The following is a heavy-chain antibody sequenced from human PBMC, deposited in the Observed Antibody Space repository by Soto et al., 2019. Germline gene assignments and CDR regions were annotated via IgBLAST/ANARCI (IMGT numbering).Heavy chain of an antibody. Sequence: QVQLQESGPGLVKPWETLSLTCTVSGGSISSYYWSWIRQPPGKGLEWIGYIYYSGSTNYNPSLKSRVTISVDTSKNQFSLKLSSVTAADTAVYYCARGLWFGELLGWFDPWGQGTLVTVSS. V-gene: IGHV4-59*01. J-gene: IGHJ5*02. D-gene: IGHD3-10*01. CDR2: IYYSGST. CDR1: GGSISSYY. CDR3: ARGLWFGELLGWFDP.